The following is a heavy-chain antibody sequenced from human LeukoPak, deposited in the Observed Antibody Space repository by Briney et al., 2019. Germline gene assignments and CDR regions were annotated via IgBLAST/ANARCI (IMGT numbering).Heavy chain of an antibody. CDR1: GFTFSSHW. J-gene: IGHJ6*02. D-gene: IGHD3-22*01. CDR2: IKKDGSDT. V-gene: IGHV3-74*01. Sequence: GGSLRLSCAASGFTFSSHWMYWVRQVPGKGLVWVSRIKKDGSDTTYADSVKGRFTISRDNAKNTLYLQMNSLRAEDTAVYYCATDMGDDTSGSYRFGLDVWGLGTTVTVSS. CDR3: ATDMGDDTSGSYRFGLDV.